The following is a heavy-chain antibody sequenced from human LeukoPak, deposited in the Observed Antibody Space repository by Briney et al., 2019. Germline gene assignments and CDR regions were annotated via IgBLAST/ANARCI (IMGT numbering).Heavy chain of an antibody. CDR3: ARDLYYYDSGGPDY. CDR2: IIPISGVS. Sequence: ASVKVSCKTSGDTFSSYGLNWVRQAPGQGLEWMGRIIPISGVSNYAQKFQDRVTINTDESTSIVYMELSSLRYEDTAVYYCARDLYYYDSGGPDYWGQGTLVSVSS. D-gene: IGHD3-22*01. V-gene: IGHV1-69*05. CDR1: GDTFSSYG. J-gene: IGHJ4*02.